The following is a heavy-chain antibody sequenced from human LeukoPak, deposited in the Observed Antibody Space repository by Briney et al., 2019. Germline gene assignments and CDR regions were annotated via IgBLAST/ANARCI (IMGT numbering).Heavy chain of an antibody. Sequence: ASVKVSCKASGYMFTGFYMHWVRQAPGQGLDRMGWINPKSGGTNYAQKFQGRVTMTRDTSINTAYMELGSLTSDDTAVYYCARGLPHFDSSGYYLLDPWGQGTLVTVSS. J-gene: IGHJ5*02. CDR2: INPKSGGT. V-gene: IGHV1-2*02. D-gene: IGHD3-22*01. CDR3: ARGLPHFDSSGYYLLDP. CDR1: GYMFTGFY.